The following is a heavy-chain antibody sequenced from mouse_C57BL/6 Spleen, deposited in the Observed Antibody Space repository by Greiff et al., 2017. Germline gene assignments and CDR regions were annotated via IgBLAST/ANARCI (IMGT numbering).Heavy chain of an antibody. J-gene: IGHJ4*01. CDR2: ISSGGSYT. D-gene: IGHD2-1*01. CDR1: GFTFSSYG. Sequence: EVQLQASGGDLVKPGGSLKLSCAASGFTFSSYGMSWVRQTPDKRLEWVATISSGGSYTYYPDSVKGRFTISRDNAKNTLYLQMSSLKSEDTALYYCARQNGNYERAMDDWGQGTSVTVSS. V-gene: IGHV5-6*01. CDR3: ARQNGNYERAMDD.